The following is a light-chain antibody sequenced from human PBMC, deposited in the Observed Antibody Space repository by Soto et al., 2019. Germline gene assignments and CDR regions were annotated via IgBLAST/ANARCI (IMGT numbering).Light chain of an antibody. J-gene: IGKJ1*01. CDR2: KAS. Sequence: QMTQSPSTLSASVGVTVTITCRASQSISTWLAWYQQKPGKAPKLLIYKASTLESGVPSRFSGSGSGTEFTLTISSLQPDDFATYYCQQYNTYSTFGHGTKVEIK. V-gene: IGKV1-5*03. CDR1: QSISTW. CDR3: QQYNTYST.